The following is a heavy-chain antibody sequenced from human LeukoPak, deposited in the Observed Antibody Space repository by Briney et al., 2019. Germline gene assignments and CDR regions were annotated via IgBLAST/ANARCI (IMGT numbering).Heavy chain of an antibody. Sequence: PGGSLRLSCVASGFTFSTYSMNWVRRAPGKGLEWVSYISGTSNTIYYADSVKGRFTISRDNAKNSLYLQVNSLRAEDTAIYYCARDLGSYTSGWYMGFDYWGQGTLVTVSS. CDR1: GFTFSTYS. V-gene: IGHV3-48*01. CDR2: ISGTSNTI. J-gene: IGHJ4*02. D-gene: IGHD6-19*01. CDR3: ARDLGSYTSGWYMGFDY.